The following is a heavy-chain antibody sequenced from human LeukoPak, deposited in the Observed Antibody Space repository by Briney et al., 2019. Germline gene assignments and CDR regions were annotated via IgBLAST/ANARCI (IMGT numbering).Heavy chain of an antibody. CDR1: GFTFSSYS. CDR3: ARDWGAYFDWLHPGYYYYGMDV. Sequence: PGRSLRLSCAASGFTFSSYSMNWVRQAPGKGLEWVSYISSSSSTIYYADSVKGRFTISRDNAKNSLYLQMNSLRDEDTAVYYCARDWGAYFDWLHPGYYYYGMDVWGQGTTVTVSS. J-gene: IGHJ6*02. V-gene: IGHV3-48*02. CDR2: ISSSSSTI. D-gene: IGHD3-9*01.